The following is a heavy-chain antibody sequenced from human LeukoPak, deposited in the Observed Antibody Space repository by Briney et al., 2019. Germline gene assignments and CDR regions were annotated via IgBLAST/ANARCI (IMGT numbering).Heavy chain of an antibody. CDR3: ARREDIVRQGSFDY. J-gene: IGHJ4*02. CDR1: GGSISSSSYY. V-gene: IGHV4-39*01. Sequence: PSETLSLTCTVSGGSISSSSYYWGWIRQPPGKGLEWIGSIYYSGSTYYNPSLKSRVTISVDTSKNQFSLKLSSVTAADTAVYYCARREDIVRQGSFDYWGQGTLVTVSS. D-gene: IGHD2-8*01. CDR2: IYYSGST.